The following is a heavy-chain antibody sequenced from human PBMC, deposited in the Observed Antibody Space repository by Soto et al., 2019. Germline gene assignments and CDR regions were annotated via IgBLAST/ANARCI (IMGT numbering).Heavy chain of an antibody. D-gene: IGHD6-6*01. CDR3: ARDKYSSSSGYYYYGMDV. V-gene: IGHV3-21*01. CDR1: GFTFSSYS. CDR2: ISSSSSYI. J-gene: IGHJ6*02. Sequence: EVQLVESGGGLVKPGGSLRLSCAASGFTFSSYSMNWVRQAPGKGLEWVSSISSSSSYIYYADSVKGRFTISRDNAKNSLYLQMNSLRAEDTAVYYCARDKYSSSSGYYYYGMDVWGQGTTVTVSS.